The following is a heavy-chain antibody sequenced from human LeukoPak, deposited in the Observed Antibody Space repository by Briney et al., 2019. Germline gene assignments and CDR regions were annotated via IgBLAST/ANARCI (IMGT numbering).Heavy chain of an antibody. D-gene: IGHD6-13*01. J-gene: IGHJ4*02. CDR1: GYSFSNYY. Sequence: ASVKVSCKASGYSFSNYYIHWVRQASGQGLEWMGIINPDGGSTKYAQKFLGSVTMTGDTSTSTVYMELYRLTSEDTAVYYCARSLQLKQLVPGDYWGQGTLVTVSS. CDR2: INPDGGST. CDR3: ARSLQLKQLVPGDY. V-gene: IGHV1-46*01.